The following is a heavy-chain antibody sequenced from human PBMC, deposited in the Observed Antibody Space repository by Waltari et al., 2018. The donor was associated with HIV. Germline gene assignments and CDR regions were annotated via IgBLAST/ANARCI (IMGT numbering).Heavy chain of an antibody. J-gene: IGHJ4*02. CDR1: GFTFSSYW. CDR3: GRGGYGDYTRVDY. V-gene: IGHV3-7*01. D-gene: IGHD4-17*01. Sequence: EVQLVESGGGLVQPGGSLTLSCAASGFTFSSYWMSWVRQAPGKGVEWVANIKKDGSEKDYVDSVKGRFTISRDNAKNSQSLQMNSLRAEDTAVYYCGRGGYGDYTRVDYWGQGILVTVSS. CDR2: IKKDGSEK.